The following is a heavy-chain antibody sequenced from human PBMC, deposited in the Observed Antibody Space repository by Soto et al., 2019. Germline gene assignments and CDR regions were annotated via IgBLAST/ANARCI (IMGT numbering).Heavy chain of an antibody. CDR3: AIRGAPQWLKF. CDR2: IYPGDSDT. J-gene: IGHJ4*02. Sequence: GESLKISCKASGYSFRTYWIGWVRQMPGKGLEWMGIIYPGDSDTKYSPSLQGQVTISADKSISTAYLQWSSLKASDTAIYYCAIRGAPQWLKFWGQGTLVTVSS. D-gene: IGHD6-19*01. CDR1: GYSFRTYW. V-gene: IGHV5-51*01.